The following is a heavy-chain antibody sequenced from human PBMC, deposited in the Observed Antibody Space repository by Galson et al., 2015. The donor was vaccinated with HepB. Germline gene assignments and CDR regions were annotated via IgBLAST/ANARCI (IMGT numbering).Heavy chain of an antibody. D-gene: IGHD5-12*01. CDR2: IDLSASYT. CDR3: ATIYRSDALDI. CDR1: GYAFTTYW. J-gene: IGHJ3*02. Sequence: QSGAEVKKPGESLRISCKGSGYAFTTYWITWVRQMPGKGLEWMGRIDLSASYTKYNPSLEGHVTTSADKSITTAYLQWSSLEASDTAMYYCATIYRSDALDIWGQGTVVTVSS. V-gene: IGHV5-10-1*01.